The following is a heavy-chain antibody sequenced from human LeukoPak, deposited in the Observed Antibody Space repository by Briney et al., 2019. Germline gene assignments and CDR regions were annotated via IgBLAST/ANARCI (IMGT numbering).Heavy chain of an antibody. CDR3: ARYSSSPWGYGMDV. J-gene: IGHJ6*02. V-gene: IGHV3-11*04. CDR2: ISSSGSTI. D-gene: IGHD6-6*01. Sequence: GGSLRLSCAASGFTFSDYYMSWIRQAPGKGLEWISYISSSGSTIYYADSVKGRFTISRDNAKNSLYLQMNSLRAEDTAVYYCARYSSSPWGYGMDVWGQGTTVTVSS. CDR1: GFTFSDYY.